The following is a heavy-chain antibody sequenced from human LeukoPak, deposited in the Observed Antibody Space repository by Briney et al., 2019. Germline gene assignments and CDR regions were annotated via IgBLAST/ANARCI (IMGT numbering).Heavy chain of an antibody. CDR3: AKDLAGRYDFWSGYRGFDY. J-gene: IGHJ4*02. CDR2: ISYDGSNK. Sequence: GGSLRLSCAASGFTFSSYGVHWVRPAPGKGLEWVAVISYDGSNKYYADSVKGRFTISRDNSKNTLYLQMNSLRAEDTAVYYCAKDLAGRYDFWSGYRGFDYWGQGTLVTVSS. V-gene: IGHV3-30*18. D-gene: IGHD3-3*01. CDR1: GFTFSSYG.